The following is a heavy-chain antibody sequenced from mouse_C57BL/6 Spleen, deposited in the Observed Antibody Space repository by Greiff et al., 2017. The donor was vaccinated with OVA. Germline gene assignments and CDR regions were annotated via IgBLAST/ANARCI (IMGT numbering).Heavy chain of an antibody. J-gene: IGHJ4*01. CDR1: GYTFTSYG. D-gene: IGHD2-4*01. V-gene: IGHV1-81*01. Sequence: QVQLQQSGAELARPGASVKLSCKASGYTFTSYGISWVKQRTGQGLEWIGEIYPRSGNTYYNEKFKGKATLTADKSSSTASMELRSLTSEDSAVYFCAGGDDYDRAMDYWGQGTSVTVSS. CDR2: IYPRSGNT. CDR3: AGGDDYDRAMDY.